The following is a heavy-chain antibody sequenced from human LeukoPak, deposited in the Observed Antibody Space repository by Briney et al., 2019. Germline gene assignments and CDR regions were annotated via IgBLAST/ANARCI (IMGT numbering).Heavy chain of an antibody. V-gene: IGHV3-15*01. Sequence: GGSLRLSCAVSGITFSNAWMSWVRQAPGKGLEWVGRIKSRTDDGARSYAAPVKGRFTISRDDAKNTLYLQMNSLKTEDTAVYYCTTGERRFDSSGYYPYYFDYWGQGTLVTVSS. CDR3: TTGERRFDSSGYYPYYFDY. D-gene: IGHD3-22*01. CDR1: GITFSNAW. CDR2: IKSRTDDGAR. J-gene: IGHJ4*02.